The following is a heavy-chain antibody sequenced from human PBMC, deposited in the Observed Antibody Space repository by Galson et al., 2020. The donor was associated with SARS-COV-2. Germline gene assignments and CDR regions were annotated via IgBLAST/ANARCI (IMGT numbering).Heavy chain of an antibody. V-gene: IGHV4-31*03. CDR1: GGSISSGGYY. J-gene: IGHJ3*02. CDR3: ARAVITMIVVVNAFDI. D-gene: IGHD3-22*01. CDR2: IYYSGST. Sequence: SETLSLTCTVSGGSISSGGYYWSWTRQHTGKGLEWIGYIYYSGSTYYNPSLKSRVTISVDTSKNQFSLKLSSVTAADTAVYYCARAVITMIVVVNAFDIWGQGTMVTVSS.